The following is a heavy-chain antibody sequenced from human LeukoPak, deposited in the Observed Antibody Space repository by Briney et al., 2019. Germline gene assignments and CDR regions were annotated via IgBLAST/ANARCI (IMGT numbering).Heavy chain of an antibody. CDR2: IYYSGST. J-gene: IGHJ5*02. V-gene: IGHV4-59*01. D-gene: IGHD3-10*01. Sequence: SETLSLTCTVSGGSISNYYWSWIRQPPGKGLEWIGYIYYSGSTNYNPSLKSRVTISVDTSKNQFSLKLSSVTAADTAVYYCARGPIPFSGRADNWFDPWGQGTLVTVSS. CDR3: ARGPIPFSGRADNWFDP. CDR1: GGSISNYY.